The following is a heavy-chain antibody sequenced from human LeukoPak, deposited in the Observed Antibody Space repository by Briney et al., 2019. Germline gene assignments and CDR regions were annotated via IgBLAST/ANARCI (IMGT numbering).Heavy chain of an antibody. D-gene: IGHD2-21*02. J-gene: IGHJ4*02. Sequence: GGSLRLSCAASGFTFSSYWMSWVRQAPGKGLEWVANIRQDGSEKYYVDSVKGRFTISRDNAKNSLYLQMNSLRAEDTAVYYCARSLPMTTGAAYCGGDCYSWGFDYWGQGTLVTVSS. CDR3: ARSLPMTTGAAYCGGDCYSWGFDY. V-gene: IGHV3-7*01. CDR1: GFTFSSYW. CDR2: IRQDGSEK.